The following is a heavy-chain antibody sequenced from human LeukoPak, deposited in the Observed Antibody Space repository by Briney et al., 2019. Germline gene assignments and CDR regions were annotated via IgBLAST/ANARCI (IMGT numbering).Heavy chain of an antibody. CDR3: AREYSDYDFAFFDY. J-gene: IGHJ4*02. CDR2: ISAYNGNT. CDR1: GYTFTSYG. V-gene: IGHV1-18*01. D-gene: IGHD5-12*01. Sequence: ASVKVSCKASGYTFTSYGISWVRQAPGQGLEWMGWISAYNGNTNYAQKLQGRVTMTTDTSTSTAYMELRSLRSDDTAVYYCAREYSDYDFAFFDYWGQGTLVTVSS.